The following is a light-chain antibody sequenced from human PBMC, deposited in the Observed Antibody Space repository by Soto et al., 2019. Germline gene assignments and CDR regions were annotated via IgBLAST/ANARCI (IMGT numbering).Light chain of an antibody. CDR3: YSYAGENLYV. Sequence: QSVLAQPAAVSACPGQSITIPCTGTSSDVGSYNLVSWFQQHPGKVPKLLIYEGTERPSGLSDRFSGSKSGTTASLTISGLQAEDEAHYYCYSYAGENLYVFGTGTKVTVL. J-gene: IGLJ1*01. CDR2: EGT. CDR1: SSDVGSYNL. V-gene: IGLV2-23*01.